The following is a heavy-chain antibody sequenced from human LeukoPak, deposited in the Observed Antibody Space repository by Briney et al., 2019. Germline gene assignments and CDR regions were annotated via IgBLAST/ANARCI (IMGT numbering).Heavy chain of an antibody. D-gene: IGHD3-10*01. CDR1: GFIFSDYA. CDR3: VKAPSGLIKGSYDV. Sequence: PGGSLRLSCVASGFIFSDYAVTWVRQAPAKGLVGVSSISVSEGTTHYADSVKGRFTISRDNSKNTLYLQMNSLGVDDTAVYYCVKAPSGLIKGSYDVWGQGTMVTVSS. V-gene: IGHV3-23*01. CDR2: ISVSEGTT. J-gene: IGHJ3*01.